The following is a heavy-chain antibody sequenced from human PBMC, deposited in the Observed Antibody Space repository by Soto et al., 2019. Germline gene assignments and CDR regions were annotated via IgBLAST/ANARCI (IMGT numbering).Heavy chain of an antibody. V-gene: IGHV3-23*01. CDR2: ISGSGAGT. CDR1: GFTFNIYA. D-gene: IGHD5-18*01. CDR3: ARYSGYSFGYIPY. Sequence: GGSLRLSCAASGFTFNIYAMTWVRQAPGKGLEWVSAISGSGAGTYYADSVKGRFTISRDNSKNTLHLQMDSLRAEDTAVYYCARYSGYSFGYIPYWGQGTLVTVSS. J-gene: IGHJ4*02.